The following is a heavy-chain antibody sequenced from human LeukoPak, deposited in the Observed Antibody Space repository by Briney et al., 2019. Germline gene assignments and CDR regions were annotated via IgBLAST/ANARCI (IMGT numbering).Heavy chain of an antibody. D-gene: IGHD5-12*01. CDR2: IYYSGST. Sequence: LETLSLTCTVSGGSISSYYWSWIRQPPGKGLEWIGYIYYSGSTNYNPSLKSRVTISVDTSKNQFSLKLSSVTAADTAVYYCARSLATYYFDYRGQGTLLTVSS. V-gene: IGHV4-59*01. CDR1: GGSISSYY. CDR3: ARSLATYYFDY. J-gene: IGHJ4*02.